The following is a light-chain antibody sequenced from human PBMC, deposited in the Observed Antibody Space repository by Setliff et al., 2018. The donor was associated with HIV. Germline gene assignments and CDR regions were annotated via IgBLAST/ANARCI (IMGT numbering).Light chain of an antibody. V-gene: IGLV2-23*02. CDR2: DVS. CDR3: LSYTGSDTFV. Sequence: QSALSQPASVSGSPGQSITISCTGTPSDVGGFTLVSWYQKYPDRVPKLIIYDVSKRPSRVSDRFSGSKSANTASLTISGLQAEDEADYYCLSYTGSDTFVFGSGTKVTVL. CDR1: PSDVGGFTL. J-gene: IGLJ1*01.